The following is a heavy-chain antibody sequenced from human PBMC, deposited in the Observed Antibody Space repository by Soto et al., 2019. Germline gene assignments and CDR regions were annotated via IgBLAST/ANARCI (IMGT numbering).Heavy chain of an antibody. D-gene: IGHD1-7*01. CDR2: ISTSSTYI. V-gene: IGHV3-21*01. Sequence: EVQLVESGGGLVKPGGSLRLSCAASGFTFNSYSMNWVRQAPGKGLEWVSSISTSSTYIYYAASVKGRFTISRDNAKNSRCRQMNGLRAGDTAVYYGAGVSNWHSGVYYFDYWGQGTLVTVSS. CDR3: AGVSNWHSGVYYFDY. CDR1: GFTFNSYS. J-gene: IGHJ4*02.